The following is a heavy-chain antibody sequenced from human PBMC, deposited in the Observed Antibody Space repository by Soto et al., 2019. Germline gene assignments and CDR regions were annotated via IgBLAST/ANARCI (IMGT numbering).Heavy chain of an antibody. CDR2: IIPIFATA. Sequence: QVQLVQSGAEVKKPGSSVKVSCKASGGTFSSYAISWVRQAPGQGLEWMGGIIPIFATANCAQKFQDRVTITADESTSTAYMELSSLRSEDTAVYYCARTYCSSTSCPYYYGMDVWGQGTTVNVSS. CDR3: ARTYCSSTSCPYYYGMDV. V-gene: IGHV1-69*01. D-gene: IGHD2-2*01. J-gene: IGHJ6*02. CDR1: GGTFSSYA.